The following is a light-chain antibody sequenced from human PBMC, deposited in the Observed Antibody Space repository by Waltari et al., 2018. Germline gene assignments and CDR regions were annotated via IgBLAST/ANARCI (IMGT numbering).Light chain of an antibody. CDR2: KAS. CDR3: QQYNGYPWT. V-gene: IGKV1-5*03. J-gene: IGKJ1*01. Sequence: DIQMTQSPSTLSASVGDRVTITCRASQSISSWLAWYQQKPGKAPKLLIYKASNLGSGVPSRFSAGGSETEFTLTISSLQPDDFATYYCQQYNGYPWTFGQGTKVEVK. CDR1: QSISSW.